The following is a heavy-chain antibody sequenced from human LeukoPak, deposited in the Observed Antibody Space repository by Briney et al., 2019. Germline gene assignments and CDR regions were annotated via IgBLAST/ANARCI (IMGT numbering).Heavy chain of an antibody. D-gene: IGHD2-8*01. Sequence: GGSLRLSCAASGFTFSSYWMHWVRQAPGKGLVWVSRINSDGSSTSYAVSVKGRFTISRDNAKNTLYLQMNSLRAEDTAVYYCARGRYCTNGVCFNWFDPWGQGTLVTVSS. CDR3: ARGRYCTNGVCFNWFDP. J-gene: IGHJ5*02. V-gene: IGHV3-74*01. CDR1: GFTFSSYW. CDR2: INSDGSST.